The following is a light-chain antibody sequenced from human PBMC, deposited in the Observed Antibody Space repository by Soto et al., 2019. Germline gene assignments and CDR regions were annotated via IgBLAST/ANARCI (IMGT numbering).Light chain of an antibody. Sequence: QSALTQPPSASGSPGQSVTISCTGTSSDVGGYNYVSWYQQHPGKAPKLTIYEVSKRPSGVPDRCSGSKSGNTASLPVSGLQADDEADYYCSSYAGSNNFGVFGGGTKLTVL. CDR3: SSYAGSNNFGV. V-gene: IGLV2-8*01. CDR1: SSDVGGYNY. CDR2: EVS. J-gene: IGLJ2*01.